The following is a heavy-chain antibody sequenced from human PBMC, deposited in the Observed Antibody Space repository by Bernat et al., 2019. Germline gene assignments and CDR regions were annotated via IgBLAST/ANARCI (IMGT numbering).Heavy chain of an antibody. V-gene: IGHV3-7*04. CDR1: GFAFSSYW. CDR2: VKEDESEK. J-gene: IGHJ3*02. CDR3: ARPLGWRDAFDI. Sequence: EVQLVESGGDLVQPGGSLRLSCAASGFAFSSYWMSWVRQAPGKGLEWVANVKEDESEKYYVDSVKGRFTISRDNAKNSLYLQMNSLRAEDTAVYYCARPLGWRDAFDIWGQGTVVTVSS. D-gene: IGHD4-23*01.